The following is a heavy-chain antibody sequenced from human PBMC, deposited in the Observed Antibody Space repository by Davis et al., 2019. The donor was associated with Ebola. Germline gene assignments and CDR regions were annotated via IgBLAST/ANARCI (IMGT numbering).Heavy chain of an antibody. CDR2: TYYSSKWYY. CDR3: ASFGWTSRGIEY. D-gene: IGHD6-19*01. V-gene: IGHV6-1*01. J-gene: IGHJ4*02. CDR1: GDSVSTNSAA. Sequence: HAQTLSLTCAISGDSVSTNSAAWAWIRQSPSRGLEWLGRTYYSSKWYYDYALSVKSRLTINPDTSRNQLSLQLNSVTPEDTAVYYCASFGWTSRGIEYWGQGTLVIVSS.